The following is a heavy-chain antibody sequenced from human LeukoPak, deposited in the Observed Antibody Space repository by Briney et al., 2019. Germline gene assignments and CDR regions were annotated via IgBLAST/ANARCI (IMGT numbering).Heavy chain of an antibody. J-gene: IGHJ6*02. Sequence: GGSLRLSCAASGFTFSMYWMNWVRQSPGKGLEWVADIKQDGSEKYYVDSVKGRFTISRDNAKNSLYLQMNSLRAEDTAVYHCARDRGWFAMDVWGQGTTVTVSS. D-gene: IGHD3-10*01. CDR1: GFTFSMYW. V-gene: IGHV3-7*01. CDR3: ARDRGWFAMDV. CDR2: IKQDGSEK.